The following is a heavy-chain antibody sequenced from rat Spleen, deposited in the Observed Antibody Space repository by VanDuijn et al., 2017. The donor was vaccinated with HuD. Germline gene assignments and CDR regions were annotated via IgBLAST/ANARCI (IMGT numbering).Heavy chain of an antibody. CDR3: ARDPVFDSGDYIMDA. V-gene: IGHV2-34*01. D-gene: IGHD1-1*01. CDR2: MWSDGDT. Sequence: QVQLKESGPGLVQPSETLSLTCTVSGFSLTSFSVSWVRQSSGRGPEWMGRMWSDGDTTYNSTLKSRLSISRDTSKNQVFLKMNSLQTDDTGTYYCARDPVFDSGDYIMDAWGQGASVTVSS. J-gene: IGHJ4*01. CDR1: GFSLTSFS.